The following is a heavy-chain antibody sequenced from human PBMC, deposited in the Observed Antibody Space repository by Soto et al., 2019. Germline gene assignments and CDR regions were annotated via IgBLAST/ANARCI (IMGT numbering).Heavy chain of an antibody. CDR3: ARDLFLRSYYYYGMDV. Sequence: GGSLRLSCAASGCTFSSYGMRWVSKATGKGLEWVAVIWYDGSNKYYADSVKGRFTISRDNSKNTLYLQMNSLRAEDTAVYYCARDLFLRSYYYYGMDVWGQGTTVTVSS. J-gene: IGHJ6*02. V-gene: IGHV3-33*01. CDR2: IWYDGSNK. CDR1: GCTFSSYG. D-gene: IGHD3-10*01.